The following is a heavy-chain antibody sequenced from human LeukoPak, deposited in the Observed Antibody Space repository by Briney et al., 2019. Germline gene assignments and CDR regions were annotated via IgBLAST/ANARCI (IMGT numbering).Heavy chain of an antibody. CDR3: ATYLLAAAGSFDY. CDR1: GYTLTELS. Sequence: GASVKVSCKVSGYTLTELSMHWVRQAPGKGLEWMGGFYPEDGETIYAQKFQGRVTMTEDTSTDTAYMELSSLRSEDTAVYYCATYLLAAAGSFDYWGQGTLVTVSS. J-gene: IGHJ4*02. CDR2: FYPEDGET. V-gene: IGHV1-24*01. D-gene: IGHD6-13*01.